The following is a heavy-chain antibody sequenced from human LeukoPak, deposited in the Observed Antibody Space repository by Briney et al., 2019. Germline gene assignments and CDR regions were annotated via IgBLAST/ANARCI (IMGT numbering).Heavy chain of an antibody. CDR2: IYYSGST. J-gene: IGHJ4*02. CDR1: GGSISSSSNY. D-gene: IGHD6-13*01. Sequence: SETLSLTCTVSGGSISSSSNYWSWIRQPPGKGLEWIGYIYYSGSTNYNPSLKSRVTISVDTSKNQFSLKLSSVTAADTAVYYCARGAAGSLSFDYWGQGTLVTVSS. CDR3: ARGAAGSLSFDY. V-gene: IGHV4-61*01.